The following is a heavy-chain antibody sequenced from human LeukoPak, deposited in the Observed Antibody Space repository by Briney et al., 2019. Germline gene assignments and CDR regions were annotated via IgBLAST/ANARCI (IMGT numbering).Heavy chain of an antibody. CDR1: GYTFTDYY. Sequence: RASVKVSCKASGYTFTDYYMHWVRQAPGQGLEWMGWINRNSGGTNYAQKFQGRVTMTRDTPISTAYMELSSLRSEDTAVYYCARGPLHCTNGVCYTYYYYYYMDVWGKGTTVTISS. V-gene: IGHV1-2*02. CDR3: ARGPLHCTNGVCYTYYYYYYMDV. J-gene: IGHJ6*03. D-gene: IGHD2-8*01. CDR2: INRNSGGT.